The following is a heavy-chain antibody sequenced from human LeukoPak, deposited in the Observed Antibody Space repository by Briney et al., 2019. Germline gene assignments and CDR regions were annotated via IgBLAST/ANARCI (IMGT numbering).Heavy chain of an antibody. CDR2: IYYSGST. Sequence: PSETLSLTCTVSGGSISSYYWSWIRQPPGKGLEWIGDIYYSGSTNYNPSLKSRVTISVDTSKNQFSLKLSSVTAADTAVYYCARHEGRAVTGYYWFDPWGQGTLVTVSS. J-gene: IGHJ5*02. CDR3: ARHEGRAVTGYYWFDP. V-gene: IGHV4-59*08. CDR1: GGSISSYY. D-gene: IGHD3-9*01.